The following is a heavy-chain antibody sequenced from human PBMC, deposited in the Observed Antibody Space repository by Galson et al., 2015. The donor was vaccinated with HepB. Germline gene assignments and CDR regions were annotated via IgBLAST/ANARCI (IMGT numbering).Heavy chain of an antibody. V-gene: IGHV1-3*01. CDR1: GYTFTSYA. CDR3: ARALVVTRSYGDYALYYYYGMDV. CDR2: INAGNGNT. J-gene: IGHJ6*02. D-gene: IGHD4-17*01. Sequence: SVKVSCKASGYTFTSYAMHWVRQAPGQRLEWMGWINAGNGNTKYSQKFQGRVTITRDTSASTAYMELSSLRSEDTAVYYCARALVVTRSYGDYALYYYYGMDVWGQGTTVTVSS.